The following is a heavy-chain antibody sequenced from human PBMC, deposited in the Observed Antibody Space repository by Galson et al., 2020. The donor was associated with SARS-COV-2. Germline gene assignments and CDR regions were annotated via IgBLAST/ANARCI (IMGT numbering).Heavy chain of an antibody. CDR3: AGDDGLLFPGDY. J-gene: IGHJ4*02. D-gene: IGHD2-21*02. V-gene: IGHV1-3*01. CDR1: RYTFTSYT. Sequence: ASVKVSCKASRYTFTSYTIHWVRQDPGQRLEWMGWINAGNGNTKSSQNLQGRVTITRDTSARPAYMELSSLRSDDPAGYYCAGDDGLLFPGDYWGQGTLFTVSS. CDR2: INAGNGNT.